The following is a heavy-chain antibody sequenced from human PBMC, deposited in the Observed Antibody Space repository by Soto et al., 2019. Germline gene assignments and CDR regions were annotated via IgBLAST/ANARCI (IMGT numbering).Heavy chain of an antibody. CDR3: ARGAAVGTRYGMDV. D-gene: IGHD6-13*01. CDR1: GFTFSSYA. J-gene: IGHJ6*02. CDR2: ISFDGSIK. Sequence: QVQLVESGGGVVQPGRSLRLSCAASGFTFSSYAMHWVRQAPGKGLEWVAVISFDGSIKYYADSVKGRFTISRDNSKNTLYLQMNSLRAEDTAVYPCARGAAVGTRYGMDVWGQGTTVTVSS. V-gene: IGHV3-30-3*01.